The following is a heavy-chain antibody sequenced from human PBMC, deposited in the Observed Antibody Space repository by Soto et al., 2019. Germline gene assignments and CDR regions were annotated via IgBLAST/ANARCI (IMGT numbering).Heavy chain of an antibody. V-gene: IGHV1-3*01. CDR1: GYTFTSYA. J-gene: IGHJ5*02. CDR3: ARETSYDFWSGYYRRWWFDP. D-gene: IGHD3-3*01. CDR2: INAGNGNT. Sequence: QVQLVQSGAEVKKPGASVKVSCKASGYTFTSYAMHWVRQAPGQRLEWMGWINAGNGNTKYSQKFQGRVTITRDTSASTAYMGLSSLRSEDTAVYYCARETSYDFWSGYYRRWWFDPWGQGTLVTVSS.